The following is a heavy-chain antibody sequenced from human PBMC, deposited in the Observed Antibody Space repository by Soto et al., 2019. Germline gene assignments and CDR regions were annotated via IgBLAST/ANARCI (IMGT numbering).Heavy chain of an antibody. J-gene: IGHJ4*02. Sequence: QVQLVQSGAEVKKPGASVKVSCKASGYTFTSYAMHWVRQAPGQRLEWMGWINAGNGNTKYSQKFQGRVTITRDTSASKAYMELSSLRSEDTAVYYCARGRAAAGTNPLDYWGQGTLVTVSS. V-gene: IGHV1-3*01. CDR1: GYTFTSYA. CDR2: INAGNGNT. D-gene: IGHD6-13*01. CDR3: ARGRAAAGTNPLDY.